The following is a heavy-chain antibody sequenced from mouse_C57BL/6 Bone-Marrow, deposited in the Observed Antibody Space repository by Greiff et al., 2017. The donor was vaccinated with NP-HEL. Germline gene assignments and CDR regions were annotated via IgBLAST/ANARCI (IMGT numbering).Heavy chain of an antibody. CDR1: GYAFTNYL. Sequence: VQLQQSGAELVRPGTSVKVSCKASGYAFTNYLIEWVKQRPGQGLEWIGVINPGSGGTNYNEKFKGKATLTADKSSSPAYMQLSSLTSEDSAVYFCARSRGKGFAYWGQGTLVTVSA. CDR2: INPGSGGT. V-gene: IGHV1-54*01. CDR3: ARSRGKGFAY. J-gene: IGHJ3*01.